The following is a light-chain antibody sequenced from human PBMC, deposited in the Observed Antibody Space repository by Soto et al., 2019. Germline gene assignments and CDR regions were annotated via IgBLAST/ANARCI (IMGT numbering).Light chain of an antibody. Sequence: DIQMTQSPSSLSASVGGRVTITCRASQSISNYLNWYQQKPGKAPNLLIYAASSLQSGVPSRFRGSGSGTDFTLTTSSLQPEDFATYFCQQSYSTPRTFGQGTKVDI. CDR3: QQSYSTPRT. CDR1: QSISNY. V-gene: IGKV1-39*01. CDR2: AAS. J-gene: IGKJ1*01.